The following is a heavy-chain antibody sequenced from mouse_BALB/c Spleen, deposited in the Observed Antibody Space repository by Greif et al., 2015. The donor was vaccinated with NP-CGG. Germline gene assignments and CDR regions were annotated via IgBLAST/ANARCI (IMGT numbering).Heavy chain of an antibody. CDR3: ARGDGIYYYGSSDY. Sequence: QVQLQQSGAELVRPGSSVKISCKASGYAFSSYWMNWVKQRPGQGLEWIGQIYPGDGDTNYNGKFKGKATLTADKSSSTAYMQLSSLTSEDSAVYFCARGDGIYYYGSSDYWGQGTTLTVSS. CDR2: IYPGDGDT. CDR1: GYAFSSYW. J-gene: IGHJ2*01. D-gene: IGHD1-1*01. V-gene: IGHV1-80*01.